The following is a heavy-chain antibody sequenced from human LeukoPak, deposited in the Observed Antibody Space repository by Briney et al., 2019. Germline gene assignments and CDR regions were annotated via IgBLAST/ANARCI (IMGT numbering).Heavy chain of an antibody. CDR2: ITHSGYT. V-gene: IGHV4-34*01. J-gene: IGHJ2*01. Sequence: PSETPSLTCAVYGGSLSGYYWGWIRQPPGKGLQWIGEITHSGYTNYNPSLKSRVTISVDTSKNQFSLKLSSVTAADTAVYYCARRRQYDSSLFWNFDLWGRGTLVTVSS. D-gene: IGHD6-6*01. CDR3: ARRRQYDSSLFWNFDL. CDR1: GGSLSGYY.